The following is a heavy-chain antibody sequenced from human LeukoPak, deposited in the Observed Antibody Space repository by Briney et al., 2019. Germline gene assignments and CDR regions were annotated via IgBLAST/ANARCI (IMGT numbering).Heavy chain of an antibody. Sequence: GGSLRLSCAASGFTFSDYMSWIRQAPGKGLEWVSYISSSGSTIYYADSVKGRFTISRDNAKNSLYLQMNSLRAEDTAVYYCARDPHYYDSSGHYYNWFDPWGQGTLVTVSS. J-gene: IGHJ5*02. CDR2: ISSSGSTI. V-gene: IGHV3-11*01. CDR3: ARDPHYYDSSGHYYNWFDP. D-gene: IGHD3-22*01. CDR1: GFTFSDY.